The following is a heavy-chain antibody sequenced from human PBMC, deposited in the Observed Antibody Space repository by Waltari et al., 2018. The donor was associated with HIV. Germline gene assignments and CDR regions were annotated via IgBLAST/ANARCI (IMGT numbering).Heavy chain of an antibody. CDR2: ISGSPSYI. J-gene: IGHJ3*02. Sequence: EVQLVESGGGLVKPGGSLRLPCATSGFTFSSYRLNWVRQAPGKGLEWVSSISGSPSYIYYADSVKGRFTISRDNAKNSLYLQMNSLRAEDTAVYYCARDPGGNYDSFAFDIWGQGTMVTVSS. CDR3: ARDPGGNYDSFAFDI. D-gene: IGHD3-22*01. CDR1: GFTFSSYR. V-gene: IGHV3-21*01.